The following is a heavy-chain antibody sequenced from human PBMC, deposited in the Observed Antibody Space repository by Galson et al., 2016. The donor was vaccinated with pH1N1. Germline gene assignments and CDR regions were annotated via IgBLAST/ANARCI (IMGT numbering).Heavy chain of an antibody. CDR2: IYPADSDT. J-gene: IGHJ3*02. CDR1: GYSFTNYW. D-gene: IGHD1-26*01. CDR3: ARQVGNVRAGFDAFDI. V-gene: IGHV5-51*01. Sequence: QSGAEVTKPGDSLKIPCKASGYSFTNYWIGWVRQMPGKGLEWMGIIYPADSDTRYSPSFQGQVTISADSSISTTYLRRSSLKASDTAMYYCARQVGNVRAGFDAFDIWGQGTMVTVSS.